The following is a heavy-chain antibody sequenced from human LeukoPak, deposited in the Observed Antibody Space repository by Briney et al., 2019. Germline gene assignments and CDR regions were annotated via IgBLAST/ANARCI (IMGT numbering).Heavy chain of an antibody. CDR1: GGSLRSYY. Sequence: SETLSLTCTVSGGSLRSYYWSWIRQAPGKRLEWIGYIYFTGSTNYNPSLKSRVTISVDTSKNQFSLKLNSVTAADTAIYYCARSTYSSSQWDYWGQGTLVTVFS. CDR3: ARSTYSSSQWDY. D-gene: IGHD6-13*01. CDR2: IYFTGST. V-gene: IGHV4-59*01. J-gene: IGHJ4*02.